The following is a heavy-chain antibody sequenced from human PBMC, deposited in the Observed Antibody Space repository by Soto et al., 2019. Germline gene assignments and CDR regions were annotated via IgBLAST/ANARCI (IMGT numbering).Heavy chain of an antibody. CDR3: RRSSRYSTDV. V-gene: IGHV4-39*01. Sequence: QLQLQESGPGLVKPSETLSLTCTVSGDSIRSSSYWGWIRQPPGKGLEWIGSIYSTGNTYYNPSLNSQFTISVDTSKSQFSLNVISVTAADTAVYYCRRSSRYSTDVWGQGTTVTVSS. CDR1: GDSIRSSSY. CDR2: IYSTGNT. D-gene: IGHD6-13*01. J-gene: IGHJ6*02.